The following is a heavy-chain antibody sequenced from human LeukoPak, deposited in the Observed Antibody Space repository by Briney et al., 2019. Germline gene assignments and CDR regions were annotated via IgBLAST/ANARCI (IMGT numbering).Heavy chain of an antibody. V-gene: IGHV4-59*01. CDR3: AREYGGNPYYFDY. CDR2: IYYSGST. Sequence: PSETLSLTCAVYGGSFSGYYWSWIRQPPGKGLEWIGYIYYSGSTNYNPSLKSRVTISVDTSKNQFSLKLSSVTAADTAVYYCAREYGGNPYYFDYWGQGTLVTVSS. CDR1: GGSFSGYY. J-gene: IGHJ4*02. D-gene: IGHD4-23*01.